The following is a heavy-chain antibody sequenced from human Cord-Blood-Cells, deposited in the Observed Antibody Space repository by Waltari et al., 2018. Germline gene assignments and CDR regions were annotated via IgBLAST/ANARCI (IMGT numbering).Heavy chain of an antibody. CDR1: GYTFTSYA. CDR3: ARGGVGYCSGTSCHRYWYFDL. Sequence: QVQLVQSGAEVKKPGASVKVSCKASGYTFTSYAMHWVRQAPGQRLEWMGWINAGNGNTKYSQKFQGRVTITGDTSASTAYMELSSLRSEDTAVYYCARGGVGYCSGTSCHRYWYFDLWGRGTLVTVSS. J-gene: IGHJ2*01. D-gene: IGHD2-2*01. CDR2: INAGNGNT. V-gene: IGHV1-3*01.